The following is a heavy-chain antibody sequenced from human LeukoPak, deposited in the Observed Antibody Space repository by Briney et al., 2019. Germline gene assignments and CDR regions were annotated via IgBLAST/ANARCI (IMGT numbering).Heavy chain of an antibody. CDR3: ARDGIATWGPDAFDI. CDR2: IYYSGST. V-gene: IGHV4-59*12. CDR1: GGSISSYY. J-gene: IGHJ3*02. Sequence: SETLSLTCTISGGSISSYYWSWIRQPPGKGLEWIGYIYYSGSTNYNPSLKSRVTISVDTSKNQFSLKLSSVTAADTAVYYCARDGIATWGPDAFDIWGQGTMVTVSS. D-gene: IGHD6-13*01.